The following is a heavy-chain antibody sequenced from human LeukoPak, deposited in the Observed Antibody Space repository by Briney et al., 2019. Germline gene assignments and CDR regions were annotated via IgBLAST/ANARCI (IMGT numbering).Heavy chain of an antibody. J-gene: IGHJ4*02. V-gene: IGHV4-34*01. Sequence: SETLSLTCAVYGGSFSGYYWSWIRQPPGKGLEWIGEINHSGSTNYNPSLKSRVTISVDTSKNQFSLKLSSVTAADTAVYYCARRDYYDSGNYYFDYWGQGTLVTVSS. CDR3: ARRDYYDSGNYYFDY. CDR2: INHSGST. CDR1: GGSFSGYY. D-gene: IGHD3-22*01.